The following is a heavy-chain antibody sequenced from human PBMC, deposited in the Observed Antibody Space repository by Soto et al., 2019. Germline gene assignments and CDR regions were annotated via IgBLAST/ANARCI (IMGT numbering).Heavy chain of an antibody. Sequence: ASVKVSCKASGYTFTTYDIRWVRQAPGQGLEWMGRISTYNGDTNYPQSLQGRLTMTTDTSTNTPYMELRSLRSDDTSVYYCACDPYNVQMVNAPNLYGMDVWGQGTTVTVSS. CDR1: GYTFTTYD. CDR3: ACDPYNVQMVNAPNLYGMDV. J-gene: IGHJ6*02. V-gene: IGHV1-18*01. D-gene: IGHD2-8*01. CDR2: ISTYNGDT.